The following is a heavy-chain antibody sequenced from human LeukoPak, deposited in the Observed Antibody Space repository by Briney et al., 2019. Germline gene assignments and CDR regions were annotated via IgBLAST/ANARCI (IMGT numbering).Heavy chain of an antibody. D-gene: IGHD3-10*01. V-gene: IGHV4-4*07. CDR1: GGSISSYY. CDR2: IYTSGST. CDR3: ARGGLVRGTINSLIGFDI. J-gene: IGHJ3*02. Sequence: SETLSLTCTVSGGSISSYYWSWIRQPAGKGLEWIGRIYTSGSTNYNPSLKSRVTMSVDTSKNQFSLKLSSVTAADTALYYCARGGLVRGTINSLIGFDIWGQGIMVTVSS.